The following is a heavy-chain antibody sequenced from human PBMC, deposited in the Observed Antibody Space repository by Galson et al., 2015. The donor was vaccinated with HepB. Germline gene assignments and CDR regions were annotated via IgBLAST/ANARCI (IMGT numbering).Heavy chain of an antibody. D-gene: IGHD2-2*02. CDR3: ARVGQYCSSTSCYRTFDY. J-gene: IGHJ4*02. Sequence: LSLTCTVSGGSISSGGYYWSWIRQHPGEGLEWIGYIYYSGRTYYNTSLKSRVTISVDTSKNQFSLKLTSVTAADTAVYYCARVGQYCSSTSCYRTFDYWGQGTLVTVSS. CDR1: GGSISSGGYY. CDR2: IYYSGRT. V-gene: IGHV4-31*03.